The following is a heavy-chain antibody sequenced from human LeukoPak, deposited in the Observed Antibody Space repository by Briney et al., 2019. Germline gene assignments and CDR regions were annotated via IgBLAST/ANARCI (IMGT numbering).Heavy chain of an antibody. Sequence: SETLSLTCTVSGGSISSYYWSWIRQPPGKGLEWIGYIYYSGSTNYNPSLKSRVTISVGTSKNQFSLKLSSVTAADTAVYYCARGPLGYCSSTSCYRWFDPWGQGTLVTVSS. D-gene: IGHD2-2*01. CDR2: IYYSGST. CDR3: ARGPLGYCSSTSCYRWFDP. CDR1: GGSISSYY. J-gene: IGHJ5*02. V-gene: IGHV4-59*01.